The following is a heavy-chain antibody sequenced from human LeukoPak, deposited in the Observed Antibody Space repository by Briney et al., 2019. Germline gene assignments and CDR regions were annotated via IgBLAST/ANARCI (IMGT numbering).Heavy chain of an antibody. D-gene: IGHD6-19*01. Sequence: SETLSLTCTVSGGSLSNYYWNWIRQPLGKGLEWIAYIYYSGSTNYNPSLKSRVTISVDTSKNQFSLKLSSVTAADTAVYYCATQSSGWYWYFDLWGRGTLVTVSS. CDR3: ATQSSGWYWYFDL. CDR2: IYYSGST. V-gene: IGHV4-59*08. J-gene: IGHJ2*01. CDR1: GGSLSNYY.